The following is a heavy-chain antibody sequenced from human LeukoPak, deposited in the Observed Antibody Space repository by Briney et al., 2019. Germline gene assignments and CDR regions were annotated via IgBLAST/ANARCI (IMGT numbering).Heavy chain of an antibody. V-gene: IGHV4-59*01. CDR3: ARVTGYVIEDNFDY. J-gene: IGHJ4*02. Sequence: PSETLSLTCTVSGGSISSYYWSWIWQPPGKGLEWIGYIYYSGSTNYNPSLKSRVTISVDTSKNQFSLKLRSVTAADTAVYYCARVTGYVIEDNFDYWGQGTLVTVSS. CDR1: GGSISSYY. D-gene: IGHD2-15*01. CDR2: IYYSGST.